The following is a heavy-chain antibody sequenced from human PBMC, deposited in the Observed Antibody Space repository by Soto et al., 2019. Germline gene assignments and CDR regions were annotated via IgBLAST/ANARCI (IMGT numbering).Heavy chain of an antibody. CDR3: ARDSQAWLY. V-gene: IGHV4-59*01. D-gene: IGHD2-2*02. Sequence: QVQLQESGPGLVKPSETLSLTCTVSGGSISSYYWSWIRQPPGKGLEWIGYIYNSGTSNYNPSLRXRXIXXVDSSKNQFSLTLSSVTAADTAVYYCARDSQAWLYWGRGTMVTVSS. J-gene: IGHJ3*01. CDR2: IYNSGTS. CDR1: GGSISSYY.